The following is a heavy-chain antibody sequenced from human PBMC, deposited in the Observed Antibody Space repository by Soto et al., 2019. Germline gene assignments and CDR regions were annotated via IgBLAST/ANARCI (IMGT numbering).Heavy chain of an antibody. CDR3: ARDRARYSRYYYYGMDV. CDR1: GFTFSSYA. CDR2: ISYDGSNK. Sequence: PGGSLRLSCAASGFTFSSYAMHWVRQAPGKGLEWVAVISYDGSNKYYADSVKGRFTISRDNSKNTLYLQMNSLRAEDTAVYYCARDRARYSRYYYYGMDVWAQGTTVTVSS. J-gene: IGHJ6*02. D-gene: IGHD6-13*01. V-gene: IGHV3-30-3*01.